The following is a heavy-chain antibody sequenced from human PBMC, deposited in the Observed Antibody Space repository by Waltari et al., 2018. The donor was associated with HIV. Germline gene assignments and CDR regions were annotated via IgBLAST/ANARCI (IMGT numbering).Heavy chain of an antibody. Sequence: QVQLVQSGAEVKKPGASVKVSCKASGYTFTSYGISWVRQAPGQGLEWMGWISEYNGKTNDAQKLQGRGTMTTDTSTSTAYMEMRSLRSDDTDVYYCAREVGAPWEWLRNYYYYGMDVWGQGTTVTVSS. CDR2: ISEYNGKT. CDR3: AREVGAPWEWLRNYYYYGMDV. D-gene: IGHD5-12*01. J-gene: IGHJ6*02. V-gene: IGHV1-18*01. CDR1: GYTFTSYG.